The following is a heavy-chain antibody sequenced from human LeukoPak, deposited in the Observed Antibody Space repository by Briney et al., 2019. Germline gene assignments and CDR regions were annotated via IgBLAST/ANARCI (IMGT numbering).Heavy chain of an antibody. J-gene: IGHJ5*02. CDR2: IYHSGSR. Sequence: PSGTLSLTCAVSGGSISCGGYSWSWIRQPPGKGLEWIGYIYHSGSRYYNTPLKSRDVISVDRSKSQFSLKLSYLPAADTAVYYCARTAYAYYGGSGYYEEWFDPWGQGTLVTVSS. CDR3: ARTAYAYYGGSGYYEEWFDP. V-gene: IGHV4-30-2*01. CDR1: GGSISCGGYS. D-gene: IGHD3-22*01.